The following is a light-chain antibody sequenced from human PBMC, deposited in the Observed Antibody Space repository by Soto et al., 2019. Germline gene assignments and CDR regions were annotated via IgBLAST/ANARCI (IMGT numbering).Light chain of an antibody. J-gene: IGKJ1*01. V-gene: IGKV1-5*03. CDR2: KAS. CDR3: QQSYSTPT. Sequence: DIQMTQSPSTLSGSVGDRFTITCRASQTISSWLAWYQQKPGKAPKLLIYKASTLKSGVPSRFSGSGSGTEFTLTISSLQPDDFATYYCQQSYSTPTFGQGTKVDIK. CDR1: QTISSW.